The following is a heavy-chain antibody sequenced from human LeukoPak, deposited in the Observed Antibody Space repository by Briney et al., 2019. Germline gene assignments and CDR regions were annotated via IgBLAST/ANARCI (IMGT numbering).Heavy chain of an antibody. CDR1: GFTFSSYW. D-gene: IGHD5-12*01. Sequence: GGSLRLSCAASGFTFSSYWMHWVRQAPGKGLVWVSRISSDGSTITYADSVKGRFTISGDNAKNTLYLQMNSLRVEDTAVYYCAREGRVSGYDFDCWGQGTLVTVSS. V-gene: IGHV3-74*03. CDR3: AREGRVSGYDFDC. J-gene: IGHJ4*02. CDR2: ISSDGSTI.